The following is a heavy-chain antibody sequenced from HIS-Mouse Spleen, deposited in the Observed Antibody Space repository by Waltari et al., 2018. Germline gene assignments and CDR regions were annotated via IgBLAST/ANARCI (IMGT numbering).Heavy chain of an antibody. D-gene: IGHD6-19*01. CDR1: GFPFICYG. Sequence: QVQLVESGGGVVQHGRSLRLSCAASGFPFICYGMHWVRQAPGKGLEWVAVISYDGSNKYYADSVKGRFTISRDNSKNTLYLQMNSLRAEDTAVYYCAKASSGWLDYWGQGTLVTVSS. J-gene: IGHJ4*02. CDR2: ISYDGSNK. CDR3: AKASSGWLDY. V-gene: IGHV3-30*18.